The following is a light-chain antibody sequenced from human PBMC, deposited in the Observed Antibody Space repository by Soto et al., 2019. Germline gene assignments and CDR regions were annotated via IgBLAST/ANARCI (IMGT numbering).Light chain of an antibody. CDR1: QSVSSSY. Sequence: EIVLTQSPGTLSLSPGERATLSCRASQSVSSSYLAWYQQNPGQAPRLLIYGASSRATGIPDRFSGSGSGTDFTLTISRLEPEDFAVYYCQQYGSSPWTFGQGTTVAIK. V-gene: IGKV3-20*01. J-gene: IGKJ1*01. CDR3: QQYGSSPWT. CDR2: GAS.